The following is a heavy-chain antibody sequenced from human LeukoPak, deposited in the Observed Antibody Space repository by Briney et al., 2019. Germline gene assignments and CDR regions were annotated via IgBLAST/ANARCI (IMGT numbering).Heavy chain of an antibody. CDR3: ARNYNRFYYYMDV. J-gene: IGHJ6*03. V-gene: IGHV4-39*07. Sequence: SETLSLTCTVSGGSISSSTYYWAWIRQPPGRGLEWIGSISYSGSTYYNPSLKSRVTISVDTSKNQFSLRLSSVTTADTAVYYCARNYNRFYYYMDVWGKGTTVTVSS. CDR1: GGSISSSTYY. CDR2: ISYSGST. D-gene: IGHD5-24*01.